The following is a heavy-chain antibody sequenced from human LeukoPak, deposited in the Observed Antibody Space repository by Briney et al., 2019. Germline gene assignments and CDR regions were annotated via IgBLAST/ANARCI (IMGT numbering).Heavy chain of an antibody. V-gene: IGHV4-59*01. J-gene: IGHJ4*02. CDR2: IYYSGST. Sequence: PSETLSLTCTVSGGSISSYYWSWIRQPPGKGLEWIGYIYYSGSTNYNPSLKSRVTISVDTSKNQFSLKLSSVTAADTAVYYCARSRVALIFDYWGQGTLVTVSS. D-gene: IGHD2-15*01. CDR3: ARSRVALIFDY. CDR1: GGSISSYY.